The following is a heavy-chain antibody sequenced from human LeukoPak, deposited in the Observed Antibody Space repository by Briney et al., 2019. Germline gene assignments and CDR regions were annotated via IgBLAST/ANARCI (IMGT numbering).Heavy chain of an antibody. V-gene: IGHV6-1*01. Sequence: SQTLSLTCAISGDSVSSNSAAWNWIRQSPSRGLEWLGRTYYRSKWYNDYAVSVKSRITINPDTSKNQFSLQLNSATPEDTAVYYCARGEADHYYDSSGPNWFDPWGQGTLVTVSS. CDR2: TYYRSKWYN. CDR3: ARGEADHYYDSSGPNWFDP. J-gene: IGHJ5*02. CDR1: GDSVSSNSAA. D-gene: IGHD3-22*01.